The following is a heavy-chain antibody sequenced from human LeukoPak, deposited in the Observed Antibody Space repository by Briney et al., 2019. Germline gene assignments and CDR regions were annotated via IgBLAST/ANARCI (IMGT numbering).Heavy chain of an antibody. CDR3: ASWFDP. Sequence: PSETLSLTCTVSGDSMTSYYWSWIRQPPGKGLEWIGNIYYSGTSNYNPSLRSRVTISEDTSKNQFSLKLSSVTAADTAVYYCASWFDPWGQGTLVTVSS. CDR2: IYYSGTS. V-gene: IGHV4-59*12. J-gene: IGHJ5*02. CDR1: GDSMTSYY.